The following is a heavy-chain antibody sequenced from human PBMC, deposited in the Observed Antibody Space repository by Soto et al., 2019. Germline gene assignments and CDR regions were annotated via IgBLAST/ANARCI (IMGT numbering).Heavy chain of an antibody. J-gene: IGHJ6*02. Sequence: QLQLQESGPGLVKPSETLSLTCTVSGGSISSSSYYWGWIRQPPGKGLEWIGSIYYSGSTYYNPSLKSRVTISVDTSKNQFSLKLSSVTAADTAVYCCARQTRSSWYSSNVWGQGTTVTVSS. CDR1: GGSISSSSYY. D-gene: IGHD6-13*01. V-gene: IGHV4-39*01. CDR2: IYYSGST. CDR3: ARQTRSSWYSSNV.